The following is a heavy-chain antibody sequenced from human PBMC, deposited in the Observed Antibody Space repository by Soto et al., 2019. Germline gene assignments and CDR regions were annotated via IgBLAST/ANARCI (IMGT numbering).Heavy chain of an antibody. CDR2: ILPIFRTP. CDR1: GGTFNNHP. V-gene: IGHV1-69*01. Sequence: QVQLVQSGAEVKKPGSSVKVSCKASGGTFNNHPITWVRQAPGQGLEGMGGILPIFRTPNYAQKFQGRVTITADEGTNTAYMELSSLTSEDTAVYYCAFGYCSSSSCSFNSYGLDVWGQGTTVTVS. CDR3: AFGYCSSSSCSFNSYGLDV. J-gene: IGHJ6*02. D-gene: IGHD2-2*03.